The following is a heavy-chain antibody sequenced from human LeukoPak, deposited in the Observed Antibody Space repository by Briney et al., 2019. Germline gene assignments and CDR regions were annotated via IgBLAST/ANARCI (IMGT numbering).Heavy chain of an antibody. D-gene: IGHD2-2*01. CDR1: GGSFSGYY. CDR3: ARQRRYCSSTSCYFGYYGLDV. J-gene: IGHJ6*02. Sequence: PSENLSLTCAVYGGSFSGYYWSWIRQPPGKGLEWIGEINHSGSTNYNPSLKSRVTISVDTSKNQFSLKLSSVTAADTAVYYCARQRRYCSSTSCYFGYYGLDVWGQGTTVTVSS. CDR2: INHSGST. V-gene: IGHV4-34*09.